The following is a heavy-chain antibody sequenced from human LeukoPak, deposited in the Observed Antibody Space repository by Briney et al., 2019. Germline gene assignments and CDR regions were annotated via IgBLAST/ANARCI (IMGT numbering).Heavy chain of an antibody. J-gene: IGHJ4*02. Sequence: ASVKVSCKASGYTSTSYYMHWVRQAPGQGLEWMGIINPSGGSTSYAQKFQGRVTMTRDTSTSTVYMELSSLRSEDTAVYYCARDYRPGSPLWFGSPDYWGQGTLVTVSS. CDR3: ARDYRPGSPLWFGSPDY. V-gene: IGHV1-46*01. D-gene: IGHD3-10*01. CDR2: INPSGGST. CDR1: GYTSTSYY.